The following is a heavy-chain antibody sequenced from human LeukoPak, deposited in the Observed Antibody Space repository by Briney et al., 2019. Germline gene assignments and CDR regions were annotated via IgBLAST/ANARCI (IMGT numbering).Heavy chain of an antibody. J-gene: IGHJ6*04. CDR3: ASLIVGYCSSTSCYGMDV. V-gene: IGHV4-34*01. CDR2: INHSGST. CDR1: GGSFSGYY. D-gene: IGHD2-2*01. Sequence: PSETLSLTCAVYGGSFSGYYWSWIRQPPGKGLEWIGEINHSGSTNYNPSLKSRVTISVDTSKNQFSLKLSSVTAADTAVYYCASLIVGYCSSTSCYGMDVWGKGTTVTVSS.